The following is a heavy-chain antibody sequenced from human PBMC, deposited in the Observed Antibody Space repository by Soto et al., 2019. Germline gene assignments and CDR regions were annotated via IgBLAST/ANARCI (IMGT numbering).Heavy chain of an antibody. CDR2: IYYSGRT. D-gene: IGHD1-26*01. J-gene: IGHJ5*02. V-gene: IGHV4-59*01. CDR3: ARGGLHGRGDWFDP. Sequence: QVQLQESGPGLVKPSETLSLTCTVSGGSINSNYWNWIRQPPGKGLEWIGNIYYSGRTNYNASLKSRVTISVDTSKNQFSLKLSSVTAADTAVYYCARGGLHGRGDWFDPWGQGTLVTVSS. CDR1: GGSINSNY.